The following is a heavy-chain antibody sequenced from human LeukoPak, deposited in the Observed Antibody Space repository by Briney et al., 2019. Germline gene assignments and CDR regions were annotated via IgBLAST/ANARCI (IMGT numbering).Heavy chain of an antibody. CDR3: ARGVYYYYYMDV. Sequence: SETLSLTCTVSGGSISTYYWSWIRQPPGKGLGWIGYIYYSGSTNYNPSLKSRVTISVDTSKNQFSLKLNSVTAADTAVYYCARGVYYYYYMDVWGKGKTATVSS. J-gene: IGHJ6*03. CDR2: IYYSGST. CDR1: GGSISTYY. V-gene: IGHV4-59*01.